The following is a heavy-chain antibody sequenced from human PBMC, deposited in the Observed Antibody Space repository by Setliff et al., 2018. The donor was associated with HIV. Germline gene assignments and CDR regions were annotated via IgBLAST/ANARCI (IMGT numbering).Heavy chain of an antibody. CDR2: ISSSGSTR. CDR1: GFTFSSYA. J-gene: IGHJ4*02. V-gene: IGHV3-48*03. Sequence: PGGSLRLSCAASGFTFSSYAMNWVRQAPGKGLEWVSYISSSGSTRYYAVSVKGRFTISRDNAKNSLYLQMNSLRAEDTAVYYCAREEISYYFDYWGQGTLVTVSS. CDR3: AREEISYYFDY.